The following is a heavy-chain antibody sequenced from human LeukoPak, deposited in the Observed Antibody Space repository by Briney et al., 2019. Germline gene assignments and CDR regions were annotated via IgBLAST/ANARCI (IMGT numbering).Heavy chain of an antibody. Sequence: GGSLRLSCAASGFTFSSYAMSWVRQAPGKGLEWVSAISGSGGSTYYADSVKGRFTISRDNSKNTLYLQMNSLRAEDTAVYYCAKTRNYYDSSGSWYYYFDYWGQGTLVTVSS. CDR3: AKTRNYYDSSGSWYYYFDY. V-gene: IGHV3-23*01. CDR2: ISGSGGST. J-gene: IGHJ4*02. D-gene: IGHD3-22*01. CDR1: GFTFSSYA.